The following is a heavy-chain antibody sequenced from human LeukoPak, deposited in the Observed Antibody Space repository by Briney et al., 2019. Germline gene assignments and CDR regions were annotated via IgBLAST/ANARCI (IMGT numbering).Heavy chain of an antibody. J-gene: IGHJ5*02. CDR2: INHSGST. CDR1: GGSFSGYY. V-gene: IGHV4-34*01. D-gene: IGHD2-2*01. CDR3: ASGRGRGYCSSTSCLFNWFDP. Sequence: NPSETLSLTCAVYGGSFSGYYWSWIRQPPGEGLEWIGEINHSGSTNYNPSLKSRVTISVDTSKNQFSLKLSSVTAADTAVYYCASGRGRGYCSSTSCLFNWFDPWGQGTLVTVSS.